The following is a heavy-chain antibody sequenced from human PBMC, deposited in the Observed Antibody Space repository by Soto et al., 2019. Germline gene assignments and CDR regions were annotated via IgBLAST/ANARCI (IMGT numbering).Heavy chain of an antibody. CDR3: ARDLPPKDY. CDR1: GYTFTNYA. CDR2: ISAYNGNT. J-gene: IGHJ4*02. V-gene: IGHV1-18*01. Sequence: QVQLVQSGAEVKKPGASVKVSCKASGYTFTNYAISWVRQAPGQGLEWMGWISAYNGNTNYAQKPQGRVTMTTDPSTSTAYMDLRSLRSDDTAVYYCARDLPPKDYWGQGTLVTVSS.